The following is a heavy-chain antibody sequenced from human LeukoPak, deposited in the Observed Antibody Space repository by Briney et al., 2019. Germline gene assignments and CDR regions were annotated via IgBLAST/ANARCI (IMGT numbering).Heavy chain of an antibody. J-gene: IGHJ5*02. CDR3: ARDHCSSTSCDPPNWFDP. CDR1: GFTFSDYY. CDR2: ISSSGSTI. D-gene: IGHD2-2*01. Sequence: GGSLRLSCAASGFTFSDYYMSWIRQAPGKGLEWVSYISSSGSTIYYADSVKGRFTISRDNSKNTLYLQMNSLRAEDTAVYYCARDHCSSTSCDPPNWFDPWGQGTLVTVSA. V-gene: IGHV3-11*01.